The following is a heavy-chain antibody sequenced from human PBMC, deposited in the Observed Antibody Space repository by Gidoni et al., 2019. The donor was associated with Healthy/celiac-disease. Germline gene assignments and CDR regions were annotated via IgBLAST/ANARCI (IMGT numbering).Heavy chain of an antibody. CDR3: ARASSWPSGNYYGMDV. J-gene: IGHJ6*02. V-gene: IGHV3-33*01. CDR2: IWYDGSNK. D-gene: IGHD5-12*01. Sequence: QVQLVESGGGVVQPGRSLRLSCAAYGFTFSSYVMHWVRQAPGKGLEWLAVIWYDGSNKYYADSVKGRFTISRDNSKNTLYLQMNSLRAEDTAVYYCARASSWPSGNYYGMDVWGQGTTVTVSS. CDR1: GFTFSSYV.